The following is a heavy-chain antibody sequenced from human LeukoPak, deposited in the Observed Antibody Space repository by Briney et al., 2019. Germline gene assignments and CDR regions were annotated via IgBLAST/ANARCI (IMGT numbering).Heavy chain of an antibody. CDR2: INPNSGGT. CDR3: THLTGSTGDP. D-gene: IGHD1-20*01. V-gene: IGHV1-2*02. CDR1: RYTFIAYY. Sequence: ASVKVSCKASRYTFIAYYMHWVRQAPGQGLEWMGWINPNSGGTNYAQKFQGRVTMTRDTSISTAYMELSRLRSDDTAVYYCTHLTGSTGDPWGQGTLVTVSS. J-gene: IGHJ5*02.